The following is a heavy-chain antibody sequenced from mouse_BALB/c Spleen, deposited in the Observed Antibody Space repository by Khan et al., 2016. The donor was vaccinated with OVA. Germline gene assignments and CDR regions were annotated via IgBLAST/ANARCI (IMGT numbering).Heavy chain of an antibody. Sequence: EVQLQQSGPELVKPGASVKISCKTSGYTFIEYTLHWVKQSHGKSLEWIGVINPKNGVTSYNQKFKGKATLTVDKSSSTAYMEFRSLTSEDSAVXYGARDAGRYWGQGTSVTVSS. CDR2: INPKNGVT. J-gene: IGHJ4*01. V-gene: IGHV1-18*01. CDR3: ARDAGRY. CDR1: GYTFIEYT. D-gene: IGHD3-3*01.